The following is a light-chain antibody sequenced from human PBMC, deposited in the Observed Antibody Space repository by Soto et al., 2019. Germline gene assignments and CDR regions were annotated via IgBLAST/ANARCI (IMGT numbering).Light chain of an antibody. CDR3: QQHSHWPPWT. CDR2: GAS. J-gene: IGKJ1*01. V-gene: IGKV3D-20*02. Sequence: EIVLTQSPGTLSLSPGERATLSCRASQSVSSSYLAWYQQKPGQAPSLLIYGASRRATGIPDRFSGSGSGTDFTLTISRLEPEDFAVYYCQQHSHWPPWTFGQGTRVEIQ. CDR1: QSVSSSY.